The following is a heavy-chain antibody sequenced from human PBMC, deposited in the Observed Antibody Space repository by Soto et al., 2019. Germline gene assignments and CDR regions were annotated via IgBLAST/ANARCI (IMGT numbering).Heavy chain of an antibody. D-gene: IGHD2-15*01. CDR3: TTDHVKGVVAAIDRAYYYYGMDV. Sequence: GGSLSLSCAASGFTFSNAWMSWVRHPPGKGLEWDGRIKSKTDGGTTDYAAPVKGRFTISIDDSKNTLYLKMNSLKTEDTAVYYGTTDHVKGVVAAIDRAYYYYGMDVWGQGTMVTVSS. CDR1: GFTFSNAW. J-gene: IGHJ6*02. CDR2: IKSKTDGGTT. V-gene: IGHV3-15*01.